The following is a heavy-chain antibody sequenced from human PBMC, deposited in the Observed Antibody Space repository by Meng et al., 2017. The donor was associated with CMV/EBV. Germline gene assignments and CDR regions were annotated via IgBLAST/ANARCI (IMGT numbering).Heavy chain of an antibody. V-gene: IGHV4-4*07. CDR1: AGSTSSCC. J-gene: IGHJ5*02. D-gene: IGHD2-2*01. Sequence: LASGPALVTPPVALSITCSVSAGSTSSCCCSWIRQPAGKRLEWIGRIYTSGSTNYNPSLKSRVTMSVDTSKNQFSLKLSSVTAADTAVYYCARDLMNCSSTSCANWFDPWGQGTLVTVSS. CDR3: ARDLMNCSSTSCANWFDP. CDR2: IYTSGST.